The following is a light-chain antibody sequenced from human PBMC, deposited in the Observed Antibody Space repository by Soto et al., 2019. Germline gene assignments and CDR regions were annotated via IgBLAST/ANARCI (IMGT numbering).Light chain of an antibody. Sequence: DIQLTQSPASLSASVGDRVTISCQASQDINNYLIWYQQKPGEAPNLLIYDASTLGTGVSSRFSGNGSGTDFSVTINHLQPQDTATKYCQQYDVVPCTFGQGTKLEIK. CDR1: QDINNY. CDR2: DAS. V-gene: IGKV1-33*01. J-gene: IGKJ2*02. CDR3: QQYDVVPCT.